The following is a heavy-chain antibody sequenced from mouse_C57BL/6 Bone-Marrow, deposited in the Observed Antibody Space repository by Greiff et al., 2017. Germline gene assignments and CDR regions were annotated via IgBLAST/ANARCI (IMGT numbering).Heavy chain of an antibody. Sequence: QVQLQQPGAELVKPGASVKLSCKASGYTFTSYWMHWVKQRPGQGLEWIGMIHPNSGSTNYNEKFKSKATLTVDKSSSTAYMQLRSLTSEDSAVYYCAREGLRYRYWGQGTTLTVSS. CDR2: IHPNSGST. V-gene: IGHV1-64*01. J-gene: IGHJ2*01. D-gene: IGHD1-1*01. CDR1: GYTFTSYW. CDR3: AREGLRYRY.